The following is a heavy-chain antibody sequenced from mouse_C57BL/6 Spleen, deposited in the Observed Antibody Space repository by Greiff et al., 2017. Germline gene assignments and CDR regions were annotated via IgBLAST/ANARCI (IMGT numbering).Heavy chain of an antibody. Sequence: EVQLVESGGGLVKPGGSLKLSCAASGFTFSSYTMSWVRQTPEKRLEWVATISGGGGNTYYPDSVKGRFTISRDNAKNTLYLQMSSLRSEDTALYYCARDAHIDYPFAYWGQGTLVTVSA. CDR2: ISGGGGNT. D-gene: IGHD2-4*01. CDR3: ARDAHIDYPFAY. CDR1: GFTFSSYT. J-gene: IGHJ3*01. V-gene: IGHV5-9*01.